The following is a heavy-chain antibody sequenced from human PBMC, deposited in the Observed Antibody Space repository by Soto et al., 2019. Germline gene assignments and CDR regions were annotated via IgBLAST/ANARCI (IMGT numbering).Heavy chain of an antibody. CDR2: ITASGGTT. J-gene: IGHJ4*02. CDR1: GFTFADYP. D-gene: IGHD1-26*01. V-gene: IGHV3-23*01. Sequence: EVDLFQSGGGLGQPGGSLTLSCVASGFTFADYPMTWVRQVPGKGLGWISRITASGGTTYYTDAVRGGFSISRENSKNTQFHHINMLSADDTAIYYCAKRLLALAGGWYLDSWCQGALVTVSS. CDR3: AKRLLALAGGWYLDS.